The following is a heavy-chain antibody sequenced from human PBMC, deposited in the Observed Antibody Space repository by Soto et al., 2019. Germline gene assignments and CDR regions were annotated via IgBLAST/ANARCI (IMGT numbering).Heavy chain of an antibody. CDR3: ASEYCSGGSCYYYGMDV. V-gene: IGHV3-33*08. D-gene: IGHD2-15*01. Sequence: SGGSLRLSCAASGFTFSSYDMHWVRQAPGKGLEWVAVIWYDGSNKYYADSVKGRFTISRDNSKNTLYLQMNSLRAEDTAVYYCASEYCSGGSCYYYGMDVWGQGTTVTVSS. CDR2: IWYDGSNK. J-gene: IGHJ6*02. CDR1: GFTFSSYD.